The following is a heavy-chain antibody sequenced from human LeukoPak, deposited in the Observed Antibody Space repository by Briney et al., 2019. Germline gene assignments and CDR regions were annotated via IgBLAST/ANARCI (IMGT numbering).Heavy chain of an antibody. Sequence: GGSLRLSCAVSGFTVSNNYMSWIRQAPGKGLEWVSVIFSGGTTTYGDSVKGRFTISRDNSKNTLYLQMNSLTAEDTAVYYCARVGVVPAAIPDGFDIWGQGTMVTVSS. J-gene: IGHJ3*02. D-gene: IGHD2-2*01. CDR3: ARVGVVPAAIPDGFDI. CDR2: IFSGGTT. V-gene: IGHV3-66*01. CDR1: GFTVSNNY.